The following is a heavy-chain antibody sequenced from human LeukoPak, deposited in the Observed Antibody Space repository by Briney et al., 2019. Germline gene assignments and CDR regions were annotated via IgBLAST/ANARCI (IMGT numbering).Heavy chain of an antibody. CDR2: IHYSGNT. V-gene: IGHV4-59*01. CDR3: ARGNAGYCSGGSCHADYYYGMDV. CDR1: GGSISNYY. J-gene: IGHJ6*02. Sequence: SETLSLNCTVSGGSISNYYWSWIRQPPGRGLEWIAYIHYSGNTNYNPSLKSRVTTSVDTSKNQFSLKLSSVTAADTAVYYCARGNAGYCSGGSCHADYYYGMDVWGQGTTVTVSS. D-gene: IGHD2-15*01.